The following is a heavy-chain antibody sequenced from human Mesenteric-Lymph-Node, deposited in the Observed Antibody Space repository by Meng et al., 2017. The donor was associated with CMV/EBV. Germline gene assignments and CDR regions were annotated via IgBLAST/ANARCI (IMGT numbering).Heavy chain of an antibody. D-gene: IGHD1-26*01. V-gene: IGHV1-69*10. CDR3: ARVSVGADPLFDY. CDR2: IIPILNIA. CDR1: GGTFSSYA. Sequence: SVKVSCKASGGTFSSYAISWVRQAPGQGLEWMGGIIPILNIANYAQKFQGRVTITADESTSTAYMELRSLRSDDTAVYYCARVSVGADPLFDYWGQGTLVTVSS. J-gene: IGHJ4*02.